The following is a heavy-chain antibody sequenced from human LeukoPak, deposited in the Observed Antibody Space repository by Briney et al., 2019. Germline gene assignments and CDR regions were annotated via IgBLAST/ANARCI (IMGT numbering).Heavy chain of an antibody. CDR3: ARGPITMIVALGT. V-gene: IGHV3-30-3*01. J-gene: IGHJ5*02. Sequence: PGGSLRLSCAASGFTFSSYAMHWVRQAPGKGLEWVAVISYDGSNKYYADSVKGRFTISRDNSKNTLYLQMNSLRAEDTAVYYCARGPITMIVALGTWGQGTLVTVSS. D-gene: IGHD3-22*01. CDR2: ISYDGSNK. CDR1: GFTFSSYA.